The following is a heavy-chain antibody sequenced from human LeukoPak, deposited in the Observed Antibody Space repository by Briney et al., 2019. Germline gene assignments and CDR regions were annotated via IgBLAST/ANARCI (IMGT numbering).Heavy chain of an antibody. CDR2: IYYSGAT. D-gene: IGHD2/OR15-2a*01. CDR3: ARGIKSSFYKTDN. Sequence: PSETLSLTCTVSGGSISSGDYYWSWIRQHPGKGLEWIGYIYYSGATYYNPSLKSRVTMSVDASKNQFSLNLSSATAADTAVYFCARGIKSSFYKTDNWGQGTLVTVSS. J-gene: IGHJ4*02. V-gene: IGHV4-31*03. CDR1: GGSISSGDYY.